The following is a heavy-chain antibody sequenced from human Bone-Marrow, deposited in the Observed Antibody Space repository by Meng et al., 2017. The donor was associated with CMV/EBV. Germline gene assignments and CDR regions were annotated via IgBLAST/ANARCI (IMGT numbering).Heavy chain of an antibody. V-gene: IGHV3-53*01. J-gene: IGHJ4*02. CDR2: IYSGGST. D-gene: IGHD1-26*01. Sequence: GESLKISCAASGFTVSSNYMSWVRQAPGKGLEWVSVIYSGGSTYYADSVKGRFTISRDNSKNTLYLQMNSLRLDDTAMYYCTNTIVGATGYWGQGTLVTVSS. CDR1: GFTVSSNY. CDR3: TNTIVGATGY.